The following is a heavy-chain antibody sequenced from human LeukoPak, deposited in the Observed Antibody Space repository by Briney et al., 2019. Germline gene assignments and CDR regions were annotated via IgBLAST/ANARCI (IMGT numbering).Heavy chain of an antibody. CDR3: ARDSQNYYGSGGEFDY. CDR2: ISSSSSYI. D-gene: IGHD3-10*01. V-gene: IGHV3-21*01. CDR1: GFTFSSYS. J-gene: IGHJ4*02. Sequence: GGSLRLSCAASGFTFSSYSMNWVRQAPGKGLEWVSSISSSSSYIYYADSVKGRCTISRDNAKNSLYLQMNSLRAEDTAVYYSARDSQNYYGSGGEFDYWGQGTLVTVSS.